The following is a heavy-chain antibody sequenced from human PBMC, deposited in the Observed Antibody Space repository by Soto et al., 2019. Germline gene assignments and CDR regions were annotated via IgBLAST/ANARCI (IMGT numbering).Heavy chain of an antibody. Sequence: QVQLQESGPGLVKPSQTLSLTCTVSGGSISSGDYYWSWIRQHPGKGLEWIGTIYFSGTTYYNPSLKSRVPISVDTSKNQFSLTLSSVTAADTAVYYCARRDRSGFSYWLDTWGQGTLVTVSS. D-gene: IGHD3-22*01. CDR2: IYFSGTT. J-gene: IGHJ5*02. CDR3: ARRDRSGFSYWLDT. V-gene: IGHV4-31*03. CDR1: GGSISSGDYY.